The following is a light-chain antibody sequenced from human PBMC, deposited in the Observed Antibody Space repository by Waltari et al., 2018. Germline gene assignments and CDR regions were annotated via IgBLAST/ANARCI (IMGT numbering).Light chain of an antibody. CDR1: SSNLGAGYD. J-gene: IGLJ3*02. Sequence: QSVLTQPPSVSGAPGQRVPISCTGSSSNLGAGYDVHLYQQLPGTAPKLLIYVNTNRPSGVPDRISASKSGTSASLAITGLQAEDEADYYCQSYDSSLTAWVFGGGTRLTVL. V-gene: IGLV1-40*01. CDR3: QSYDSSLTAWV. CDR2: VNT.